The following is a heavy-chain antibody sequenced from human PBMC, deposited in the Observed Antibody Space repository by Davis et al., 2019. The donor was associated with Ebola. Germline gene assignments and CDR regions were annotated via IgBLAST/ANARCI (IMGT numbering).Heavy chain of an antibody. CDR1: GYIFTSYA. V-gene: IGHV1-3*01. CDR3: ASYCSGGSCYGGDY. Sequence: AASVKVSCKASGYIFTSYAIHWVRQAPGQRLKWMGWINAGNGNTKYSQKFQGRVTITRDTSASTAYMELSSLRSEDTAVYYCASYCSGGSCYGGDYWGQGTLVTVSS. CDR2: INAGNGNT. D-gene: IGHD2-15*01. J-gene: IGHJ4*02.